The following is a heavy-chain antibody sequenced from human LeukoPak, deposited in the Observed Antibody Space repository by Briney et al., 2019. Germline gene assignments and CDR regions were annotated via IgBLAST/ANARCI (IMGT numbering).Heavy chain of an antibody. D-gene: IGHD3-22*01. J-gene: IGHJ4*02. V-gene: IGHV3-30*03. CDR3: ASSPDSSGYRGYFDY. CDR1: GFTFNKYG. CDR2: ISYDGSNK. Sequence: GGSLRLSCIASGFTFNKYGMHWVRQAPGKGLEWVAVISYDGSNKYYADSVKGRFTISRDNSKNTLYLQTSNLRTEDTAVHYCASSPDSSGYRGYFDYWGQGSPVTVSS.